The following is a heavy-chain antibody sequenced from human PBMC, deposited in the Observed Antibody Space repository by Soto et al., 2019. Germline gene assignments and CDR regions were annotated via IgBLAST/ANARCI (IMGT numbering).Heavy chain of an antibody. CDR1: GGSISSSNW. V-gene: IGHV4-31*11. Sequence: PSETLSLTCAVSGGSISSSNWWSWIRQHPGKGLEWIGYIYYSGSTYYNPSLKSRVTISVDTSKNQFSLKLSSVTAADTAVYYCARAPIEWGQGTLVTVSS. D-gene: IGHD1-26*01. J-gene: IGHJ4*01. CDR3: ARAPIE. CDR2: IYYSGST.